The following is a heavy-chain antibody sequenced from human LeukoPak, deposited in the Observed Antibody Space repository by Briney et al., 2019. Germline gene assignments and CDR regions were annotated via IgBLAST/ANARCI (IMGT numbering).Heavy chain of an antibody. CDR3: ARDPRSGSDY. CDR1: GYTFTANY. Sequence: ASVKVSFKASGYTFTANYLHWVRQAPGQGPEWMGWINPNSGVTNYAQKFQGRVTMTRDTSISTAYLEVSRLRSDDTAVYYCARDPRSGSDYWGQGTLVTVSS. V-gene: IGHV1-2*02. J-gene: IGHJ4*02. D-gene: IGHD3-10*01. CDR2: INPNSGVT.